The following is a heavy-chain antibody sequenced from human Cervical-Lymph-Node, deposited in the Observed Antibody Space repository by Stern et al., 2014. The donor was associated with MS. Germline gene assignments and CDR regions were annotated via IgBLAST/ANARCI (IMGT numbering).Heavy chain of an antibody. D-gene: IGHD3-16*01. CDR2: INPYRGGT. CDR1: GYTFSAFY. CDR3: ARHYGQVKIFYYYYGMDV. J-gene: IGHJ6*02. Sequence: QVQLVQSGAEVKKPGASVRVSCKASGYTFSAFYLHLVRHAPGQGLEWMVCINPYRGGTQFAQKFQGRVTMTRDTSISTAFMELSSLKSDDTAVYYCARHYGQVKIFYYYYGMDVWGQGTTVTVSS. V-gene: IGHV1-2*02.